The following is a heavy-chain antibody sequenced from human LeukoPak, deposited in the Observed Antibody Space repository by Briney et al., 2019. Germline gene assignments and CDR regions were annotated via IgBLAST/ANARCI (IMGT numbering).Heavy chain of an antibody. J-gene: IGHJ3*02. Sequence: SGPTLVNPTQTLTLTCTFSGFSLSTSGVGVGWIRQPPGKALEWLALIYWDDDKRYSPSLKSRLTITKDTSNNQVVLTMTNMDPVDTATYYCAHRLEMATPLAFDIWGQGTMVTVSS. D-gene: IGHD5-24*01. CDR1: GFSLSTSGVG. CDR2: IYWDDDK. CDR3: AHRLEMATPLAFDI. V-gene: IGHV2-5*02.